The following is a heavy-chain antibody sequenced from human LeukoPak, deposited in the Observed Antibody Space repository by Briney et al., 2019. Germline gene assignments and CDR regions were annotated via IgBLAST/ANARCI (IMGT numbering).Heavy chain of an antibody. CDR1: GDSVSSNSAA. V-gene: IGHV6-1*01. J-gene: IGHJ4*02. CDR2: TYYRSKWYN. D-gene: IGHD3-22*01. CDR3: AREVGYYYDSSGYPNFDY. Sequence: SQTLSLTCAISGDSVSSNSAAWNWIRQSPSRGLEWLGRTYYRSKWYNDYAVPVKSRITINPDTSKNQFSLQLNSVTPEDTAVYYCAREVGYYYDSSGYPNFDYWGQGTLVTVSS.